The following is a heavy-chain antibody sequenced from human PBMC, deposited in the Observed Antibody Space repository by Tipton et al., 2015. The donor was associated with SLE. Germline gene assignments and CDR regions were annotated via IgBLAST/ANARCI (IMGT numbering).Heavy chain of an antibody. CDR1: GFTFSSYA. J-gene: IGHJ4*02. CDR3: ARDSPSTTGGGGFDY. CDR2: ISYDGSNK. D-gene: IGHD4-17*01. Sequence: SLRLSCAASGFTFSSYAMHWVRQAPGKGLEWVAVISYDGSNKYYADSVKGRFTISRDNSKNTLCLQMNSLRAEDTAVYYCARDSPSTTGGGGFDYWGQGTLVTVSS. V-gene: IGHV3-30*04.